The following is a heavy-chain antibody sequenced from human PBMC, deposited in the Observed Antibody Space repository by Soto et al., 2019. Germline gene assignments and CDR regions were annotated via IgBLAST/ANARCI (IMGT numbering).Heavy chain of an antibody. D-gene: IGHD2-21*01. V-gene: IGHV4-30-2*01. Sequence: QLQLQESGSGLVKPSQTLSLTCAVSGGSISSGGYSWSWIRQPPGKGLEWIGYIYHSGSTYYNPSLTSRVTISVDRSKHQFSLKLSSVTAADSAVYYCAGVRGPYCGGECYPPTPNWFDPWGQGTLVTVSS. CDR2: IYHSGST. CDR3: AGVRGPYCGGECYPPTPNWFDP. CDR1: GGSISSGGYS. J-gene: IGHJ5*02.